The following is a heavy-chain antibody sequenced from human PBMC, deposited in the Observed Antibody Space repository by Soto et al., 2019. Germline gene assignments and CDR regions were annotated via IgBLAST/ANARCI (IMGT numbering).Heavy chain of an antibody. CDR3: VRDRPHNWFDP. CDR1: GFTFSTYW. Sequence: EVQLVESGGGLVQPGGSLRLSCAASGFTFSTYWMHWVRQAPGKGPVWVSRIETDGSRTTYADSVKGRFTISRDNAKNMMYLQMNSLRVEDTAVYSCVRDRPHNWFDPWGQGTLVTVSS. CDR2: IETDGSRT. J-gene: IGHJ5*02. D-gene: IGHD6-6*01. V-gene: IGHV3-74*01.